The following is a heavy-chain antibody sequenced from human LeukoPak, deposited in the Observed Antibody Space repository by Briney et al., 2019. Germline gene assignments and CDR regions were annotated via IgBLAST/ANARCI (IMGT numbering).Heavy chain of an antibody. J-gene: IGHJ4*03. D-gene: IGHD6-13*01. Sequence: GGSLRLSCAASGFTFSSYWMSWVRQAPGKGLEWVANIKQDGSEKYYVDSVKGRFTIPRDNSKNTLYLQMNSLRAEDTAIYYCAKRSSSLSGHFDYWGHGTLVTVSA. CDR1: GFTFSSYW. V-gene: IGHV3-7*03. CDR3: AKRSSSLSGHFDY. CDR2: IKQDGSEK.